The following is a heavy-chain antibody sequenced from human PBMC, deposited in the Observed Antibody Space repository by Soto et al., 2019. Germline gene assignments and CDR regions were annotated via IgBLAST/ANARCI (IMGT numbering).Heavy chain of an antibody. CDR3: ARIFGVVIEGVGWFDP. D-gene: IGHD3-3*01. CDR2: IIPIFGTA. CDR1: GGTFSSYA. Sequence: GASVKVSCKASGGTFSSYAISWVRQAPGQGLEWMGGIIPIFGTANYAQKFQGRVTITADESTSTAYMELSSLRSEDTAVYYCARIFGVVIEGVGWFDPWGQGTLVTVSS. J-gene: IGHJ5*02. V-gene: IGHV1-69*13.